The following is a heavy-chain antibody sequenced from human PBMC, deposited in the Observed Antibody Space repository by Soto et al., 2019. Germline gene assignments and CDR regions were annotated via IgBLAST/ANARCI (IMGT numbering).Heavy chain of an antibody. D-gene: IGHD5-12*01. CDR3: AAGGGLPRYY. V-gene: IGHV4-30-2*01. J-gene: IGHJ4*02. CDR2: IYHSGST. CDR1: GGSISSGGYS. Sequence: QLQLQESGSGLVKPSQTLSLTCAVSGGSISSGGYSWSWIRQPPGKGLEWIGYIYHSGSTYYNPSLKSRLTISVHRAKNQVSLKLSSVTAADTAVYYCAAGGGLPRYYWGQGTLVTVSS.